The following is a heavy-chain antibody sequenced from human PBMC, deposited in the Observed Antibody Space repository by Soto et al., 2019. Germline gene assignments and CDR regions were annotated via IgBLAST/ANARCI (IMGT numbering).Heavy chain of an antibody. CDR3: AHRQVYYNLLTGSATGAFDI. V-gene: IGHV2-5*02. CDR2: VYWDDDK. D-gene: IGHD3-9*01. Sequence: SGPTLVNPTETLTLTCTFSGFSLSSSGVGVGWIRQPPGKALEWLALVYWDDDKRYSPSLMSRLTITKDTSENQVVLTMTNMDPADIATYYCAHRQVYYNLLTGSATGAFDIWGQGTMVTVS. CDR1: GFSLSSSGVG. J-gene: IGHJ3*02.